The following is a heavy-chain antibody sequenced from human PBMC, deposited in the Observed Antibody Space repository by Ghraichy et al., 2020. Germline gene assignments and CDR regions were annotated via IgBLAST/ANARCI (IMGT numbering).Heavy chain of an antibody. J-gene: IGHJ4*02. CDR2: IWYDGSNK. CDR1: GFTFSSYG. CDR3: ARAYDFWSGYSPFDY. Sequence: GGSLRLSCAASGFTFSSYGMHWVRQAPGKGLEWVAVIWYDGSNKYYADSVKGRFTISRDNSKNTLYLQMNSLRAEDTAVYYCARAYDFWSGYSPFDYWGQGTLVTVSS. D-gene: IGHD3-3*01. V-gene: IGHV3-33*01.